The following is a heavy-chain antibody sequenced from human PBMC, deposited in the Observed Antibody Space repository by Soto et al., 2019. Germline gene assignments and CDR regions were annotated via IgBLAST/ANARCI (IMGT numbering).Heavy chain of an antibody. CDR2: IYHSGST. D-gene: IGHD3-16*02. Sequence: PSGTLSLTAAVSGGPASSNNWWSWGRPPPWKGLEWIGEIYHSGSTNYHPSLTSRVTISVGKSDNQFSLQLSSVTAAARDVYFCARDLKDDYVWGSYRSGGFESWGQGKMVT. CDR3: ARDLKDDYVWGSYRSGGFES. V-gene: IGHV4-4*02. CDR1: GGPASSNNW. J-gene: IGHJ3*02.